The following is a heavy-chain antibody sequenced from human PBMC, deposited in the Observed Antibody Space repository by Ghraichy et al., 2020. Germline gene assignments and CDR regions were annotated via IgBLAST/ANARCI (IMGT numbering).Heavy chain of an antibody. CDR2: IYYSGST. CDR3: ARHLWASSSGVYFDY. Sequence: SETLSLTCTVSGGSISSSSYYWGWIRQPPGKGLEWIGSIYYSGSTYYNPSLKSRVTISVDTSKNQFSLKLSSVTAADTAVYYCARHLWASSSGVYFDYWGQGTLVTVSS. J-gene: IGHJ4*02. D-gene: IGHD6-6*01. CDR1: GGSISSSSYY. V-gene: IGHV4-39*01.